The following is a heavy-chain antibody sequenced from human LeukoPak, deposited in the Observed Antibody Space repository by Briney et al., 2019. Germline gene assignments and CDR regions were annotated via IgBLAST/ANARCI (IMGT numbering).Heavy chain of an antibody. D-gene: IGHD4/OR15-4a*01. Sequence: GGSLRRSCAASGFTVSSNYMSWVRHAPGKGREWVSVIYSGGSTYYADSVKGRFTISRDNSKNTLYLQMTSLRAEATAVYYCARGVPQGFDIWGQGTMVTVSS. V-gene: IGHV3-66*02. CDR2: IYSGGST. J-gene: IGHJ3*02. CDR1: GFTVSSNY. CDR3: ARGVPQGFDI.